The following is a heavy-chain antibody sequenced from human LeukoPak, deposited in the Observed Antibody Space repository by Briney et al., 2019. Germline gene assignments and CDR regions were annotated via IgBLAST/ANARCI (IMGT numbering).Heavy chain of an antibody. CDR1: GFTFSSYA. CDR2: FTGGGRT. V-gene: IGHV3-23*01. J-gene: IGHJ4*02. Sequence: GSSLRLSCAASGFTFSSYAMHWVRQAPGKGLEWVADFTGGGRTNYAESVKGRFTISRDNSNNTLYLHMDSLRAEDTAIYYCAKESSDSGDFLDNWGQGTLVTVSS. D-gene: IGHD4-17*01. CDR3: AKESSDSGDFLDN.